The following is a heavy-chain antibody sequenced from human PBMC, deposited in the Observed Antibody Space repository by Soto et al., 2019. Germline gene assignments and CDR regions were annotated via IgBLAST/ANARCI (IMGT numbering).Heavy chain of an antibody. CDR2: IYYSGST. J-gene: IGHJ6*02. D-gene: IGHD6-25*01. V-gene: IGHV4-31*03. CDR1: GGSISSVGHY. Sequence: PSETLSLTCSVSGGSISSVGHYWTWIRQQPGKGLEWIGYIYYSGSTDYNPSLKSRVTISVDRSKNQFSLNLSSVTAADTAIYYCARESSGYDSSTRYGLDVWGQGTTVTVPS. CDR3: ARESSGYDSSTRYGLDV.